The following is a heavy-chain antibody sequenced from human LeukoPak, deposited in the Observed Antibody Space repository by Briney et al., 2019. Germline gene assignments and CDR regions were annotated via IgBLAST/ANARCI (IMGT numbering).Heavy chain of an antibody. CDR3: ARGGDYPFDY. CDR1: GFTLNNYY. D-gene: IGHD4-17*01. CDR2: IKSDGSNT. Sequence: GGSLTLSCTPSGFTLNNYYMHWVRQARGKGLVWVSRIKSDGSNTNYADSVKGRFTISRDNAKNTLYLQMNSLRAEDTALYYCARGGDYPFDYWGQGTLVTVSS. J-gene: IGHJ4*02. V-gene: IGHV3-74*01.